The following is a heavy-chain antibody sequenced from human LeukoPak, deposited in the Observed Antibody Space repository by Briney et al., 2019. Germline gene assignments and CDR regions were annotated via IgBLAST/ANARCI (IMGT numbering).Heavy chain of an antibody. J-gene: IGHJ6*02. CDR2: ISGSGGSP. CDR1: GFTFSSYA. D-gene: IGHD2-2*01. V-gene: IGHV3-23*01. CDR3: ARDLGSKGGYGMDV. Sequence: GSLRLSCAASGFTFSSYAMSWVRQAPGKGLEWVAAISGSGGSPYYADSVKGRFTISRDNSKNTLYLQMNSLRAEDTAVYYCARDLGSKGGYGMDVWGQGTTVTVYS.